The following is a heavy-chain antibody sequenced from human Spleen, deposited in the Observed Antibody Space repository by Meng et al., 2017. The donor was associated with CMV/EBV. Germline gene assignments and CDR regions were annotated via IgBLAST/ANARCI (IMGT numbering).Heavy chain of an antibody. Sequence: GESLKISCAASGFSFSMFDMNWVRQAPGKGLEWVSYISRSRSPIYYADSVKGRFTVSRDNAKNSLYLQMNSLRAEDTAVYYCAREPGTRDFWSGYYSMDVWGQGTTVTVSS. D-gene: IGHD3-3*01. V-gene: IGHV3-48*03. CDR3: AREPGTRDFWSGYYSMDV. CDR2: ISRSRSPI. J-gene: IGHJ6*02. CDR1: GFSFSMFD.